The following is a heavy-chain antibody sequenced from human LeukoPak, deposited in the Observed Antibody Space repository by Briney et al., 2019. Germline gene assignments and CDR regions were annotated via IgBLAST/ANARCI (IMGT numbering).Heavy chain of an antibody. CDR2: IYYSGST. CDR3: ARGLASGYPPIPFDY. D-gene: IGHD3-3*01. V-gene: IGHV4-59*01. CDR1: GGSISSYY. Sequence: SQTLSLTCTVSGGSISSYYWNWIRQPPGKGLEWIGYIYYSGSTNYNPSLKSRVTISVDTSKNQFSLKLSSVTAADTAIYYCARGLASGYPPIPFDYWGQGTLVTFSS. J-gene: IGHJ4*02.